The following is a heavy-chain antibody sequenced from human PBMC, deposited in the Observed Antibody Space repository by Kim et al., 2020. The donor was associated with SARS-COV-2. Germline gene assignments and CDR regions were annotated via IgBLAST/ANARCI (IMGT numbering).Heavy chain of an antibody. CDR1: GFTFSSFS. Sequence: GGSLRLSCAASGFTFSSFSMGWVRQAPGKGLEWVSGISATGGTTNYADSVKGRFTISRDNSKNTVYLQVNSLRVEDTAVYNCAKDLGVWARGYFDHWGQG. D-gene: IGHD3-10*01. J-gene: IGHJ4*02. CDR3: AKDLGVWARGYFDH. CDR2: ISATGGTT. V-gene: IGHV3-23*01.